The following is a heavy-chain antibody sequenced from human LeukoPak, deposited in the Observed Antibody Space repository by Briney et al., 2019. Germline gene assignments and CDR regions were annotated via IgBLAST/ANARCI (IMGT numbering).Heavy chain of an antibody. CDR1: GGSFSGYY. CDR2: INHGGST. Sequence: PSETLSLTCAVYGGSFSGYYWSWIRQPPGKGLEWIGEINHGGSTNYNPSLKSRVTISVDTSKNQFSLKLSSVTAADTAVYYCARSGGSSREVENYFDYWGQGTLVTVSS. J-gene: IGHJ4*02. D-gene: IGHD5-24*01. CDR3: ARSGGSSREVENYFDY. V-gene: IGHV4-34*01.